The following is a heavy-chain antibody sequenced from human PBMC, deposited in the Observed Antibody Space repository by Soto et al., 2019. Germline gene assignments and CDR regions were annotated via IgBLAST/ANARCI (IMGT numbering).Heavy chain of an antibody. CDR2: IYYSGST. CDR1: GGSISSSSYY. D-gene: IGHD3-22*01. CDR3: ARHESGRYYYDSSGYLPSLFDP. J-gene: IGHJ5*02. Sequence: SETLSLTCTVSGGSISSSSYYWGWIRQPPGKGLEWIGSIYYSGSTYYNPSLKSRVTISVDTSKNQFSLKLSSVTAADTAVYYCARHESGRYYYDSSGYLPSLFDPWGQGTLVTVS. V-gene: IGHV4-39*01.